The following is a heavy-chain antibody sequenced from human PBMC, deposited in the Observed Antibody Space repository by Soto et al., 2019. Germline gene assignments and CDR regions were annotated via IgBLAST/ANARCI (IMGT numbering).Heavy chain of an antibody. V-gene: IGHV1-69*01. CDR2: IIPIFGTA. CDR3: AGCLGAMGDNWFDP. Sequence: QVQLVPSGAVVKKPGSSVKVSCKASGGTFSSYAISWVRQAPGQGLEWMGGIIPIFGTANYAQKFQGRVTSTADESTSTAYMELSSLITEDTAVYYCAGCLGAMGDNWFDPWGQGTLVTVSS. J-gene: IGHJ5*02. CDR1: GGTFSSYA. D-gene: IGHD5-18*01.